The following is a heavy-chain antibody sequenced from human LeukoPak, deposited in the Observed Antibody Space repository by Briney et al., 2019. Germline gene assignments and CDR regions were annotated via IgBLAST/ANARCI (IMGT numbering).Heavy chain of an antibody. CDR1: GFTFSDYY. V-gene: IGHV3-11*01. CDR2: ISSSGSTI. J-gene: IGHJ4*02. CDR3: AKTTTGYSSGRFPGWPVDY. Sequence: MPGGSLRLSCAASGFTFSDYYMSWIRQAPGKGLEWVSYISSSGSTIYYADSVKGRFTISRDNAKNSLYLQMNSLRAEDTAVYYCAKTTTGYSSGRFPGWPVDYWGQGTLVTVSS. D-gene: IGHD6-19*01.